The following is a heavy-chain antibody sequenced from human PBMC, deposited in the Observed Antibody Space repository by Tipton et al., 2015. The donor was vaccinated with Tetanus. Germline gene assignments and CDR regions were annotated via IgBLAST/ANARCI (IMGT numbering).Heavy chain of an antibody. CDR3: AKGRAAATYFFDY. V-gene: IGHV3-23*01. Sequence: SLRLSCAASGFMFSSYTMSWVRQAPGKGLECVSAISGSGGASYYADSVKGRFTISRDNSKSTLYLQVHSLRVEDTAIYFCAKGRAAATYFFDYWGQGTPVTVSS. J-gene: IGHJ4*02. CDR1: GFMFSSYT. CDR2: ISGSGGAS. D-gene: IGHD6-25*01.